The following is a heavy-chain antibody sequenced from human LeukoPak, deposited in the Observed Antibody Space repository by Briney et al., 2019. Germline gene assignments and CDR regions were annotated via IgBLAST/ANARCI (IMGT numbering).Heavy chain of an antibody. V-gene: IGHV1-18*01. Sequence: ASVKVSCKASGYTFTSYGIGWVRQAPGQGLEWMGWISAYNGNTNYAQKLQGRVTMTTDTSTSTAYMELRSLRSDDTAVYYCARIRYYDFWSGLDAFDIWGQGTMVTVSS. D-gene: IGHD3-3*01. CDR1: GYTFTSYG. CDR3: ARIRYYDFWSGLDAFDI. CDR2: ISAYNGNT. J-gene: IGHJ3*02.